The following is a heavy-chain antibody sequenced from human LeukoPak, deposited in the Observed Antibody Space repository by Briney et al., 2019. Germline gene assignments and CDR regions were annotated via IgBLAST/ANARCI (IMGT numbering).Heavy chain of an antibody. CDR2: INHSGST. J-gene: IGHJ5*02. CDR1: GGSISSYY. CDR3: ARATYYYDSSGRHNWFDP. V-gene: IGHV4-34*01. Sequence: SETLSLTCTVSGGSISSYYWSWIRQPPGKGLEWIGEINHSGSTNYNPSLKSRVTISVDTSKNQFSLKLSSVTAADTAVYYCARATYYYDSSGRHNWFDPWGQGTLVTVSS. D-gene: IGHD3-22*01.